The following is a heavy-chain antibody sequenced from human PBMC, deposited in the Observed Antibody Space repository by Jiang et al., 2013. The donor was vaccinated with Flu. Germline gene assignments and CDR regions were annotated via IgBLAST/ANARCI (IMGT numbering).Heavy chain of an antibody. CDR2: LNCNTGGA. V-gene: IGHV1-2*02. Sequence: GAEVKNPGASVKVSCKAPGYTSTDYYMHWVRQAPGQGLEWMGWLNCNTGGANYVQKFQGRVTMTWDTSITTAYMELGSLNSDDAAVYYCARERSATYNFALWGRGTLVTVSS. CDR3: ARERSATYNFAL. CDR1: GYTSTDYY. J-gene: IGHJ2*01. D-gene: IGHD3-3*01.